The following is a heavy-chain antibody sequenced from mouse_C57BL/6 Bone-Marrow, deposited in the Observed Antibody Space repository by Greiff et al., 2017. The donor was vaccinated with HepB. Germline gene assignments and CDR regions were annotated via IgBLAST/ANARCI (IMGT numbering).Heavy chain of an antibody. D-gene: IGHD2-3*01. J-gene: IGHJ3*01. Sequence: EVHLVESGPGLVKPSQSLSLTCSVTGYSITSGYYWNWIRQFPGNKLEWMGYISYDGSNNYNPSLKNRISITRDTSKNQFFLKLNSVTTEDTATYYCARDERLLIAYWGQGTLVTVSA. CDR2: ISYDGSN. CDR3: ARDERLLIAY. CDR1: GYSITSGYY. V-gene: IGHV3-6*01.